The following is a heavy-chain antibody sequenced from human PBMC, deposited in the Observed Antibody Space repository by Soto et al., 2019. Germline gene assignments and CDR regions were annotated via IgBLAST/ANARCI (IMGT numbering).Heavy chain of an antibody. CDR1: GGTFSSYA. D-gene: IGHD6-6*01. J-gene: IGHJ5*02. Sequence: LLKVSSEASGGTFSSYAMSWVREAPGQGLEWMGGIIPIFGTANYAQKFQGRVTITADESTSTAYMELSSLRSEDTAVYYCAREGTIAARHFDPWVQGTLVTVS. V-gene: IGHV1-69*01. CDR2: IIPIFGTA. CDR3: AREGTIAARHFDP.